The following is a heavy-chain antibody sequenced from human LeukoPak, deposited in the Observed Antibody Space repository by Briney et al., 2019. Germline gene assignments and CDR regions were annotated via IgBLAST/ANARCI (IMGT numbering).Heavy chain of an antibody. Sequence: SQTLSLTCAISGDSVSSNSAAWNWIRQSPSRGLEWLGRTYYRSKWYNDYAVSVKSRITINPDTSKNQFSLQLNSVTPEDTAVYYCARRDRIAAAGTGYYYYGMDVWGQGPTVTVPS. J-gene: IGHJ6*02. V-gene: IGHV6-1*01. CDR3: ARRDRIAAAGTGYYYYGMDV. CDR2: TYYRSKWYN. CDR1: GDSVSSNSAA. D-gene: IGHD6-13*01.